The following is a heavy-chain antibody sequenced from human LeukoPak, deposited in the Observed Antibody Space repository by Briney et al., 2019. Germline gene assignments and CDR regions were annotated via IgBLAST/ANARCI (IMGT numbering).Heavy chain of an antibody. CDR2: MNPNSGNT. CDR1: GYTFTNYD. V-gene: IGHV1-8*01. J-gene: IGHJ3*02. Sequence: GASLSDSFKPSGYTFTNYDINWVGQATGQRIEWMGWMNPNSGNTGYAQKFQGRVTMTRNTSISTAYMELSSLRSEDTAVYDCARGLRYYDSSGYYSEADAFDIWGQGTMVTVSS. CDR3: ARGLRYYDSSGYYSEADAFDI. D-gene: IGHD3-22*01.